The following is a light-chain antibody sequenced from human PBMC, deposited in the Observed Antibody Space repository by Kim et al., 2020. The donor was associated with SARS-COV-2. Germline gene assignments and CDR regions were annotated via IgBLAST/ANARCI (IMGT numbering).Light chain of an antibody. CDR2: RNN. CDR1: SNNVGNQG. CDR3: SAWDSSLSAPVV. J-gene: IGLJ2*01. Sequence: QAGLTQPPSVSKGLRQTATLTCTGNSNNVGNQGAAWLQQHQGHPPKLLSYRNNNRPSGISERLSASRSGNTASLTITGLQPEDEADYYCSAWDSSLSAPVVFGGGTRRTVL. V-gene: IGLV10-54*01.